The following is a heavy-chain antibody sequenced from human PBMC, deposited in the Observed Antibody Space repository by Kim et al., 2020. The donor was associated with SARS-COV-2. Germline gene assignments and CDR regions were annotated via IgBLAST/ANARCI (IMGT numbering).Heavy chain of an antibody. D-gene: IGHD3-9*01. CDR2: IWYDGSNK. CDR1: GFTFSSYG. Sequence: GGSLRLSCAASGFTFSSYGMHWVRQAPGKGLEWVAVIWYDGSNKYYADSVKGRFTISRDNSKNTLYLQMNSLRAEDTAVYYCAKDSERGYDILTGWEGVYCYGMDVWGQGTTVTVSS. CDR3: AKDSERGYDILTGWEGVYCYGMDV. J-gene: IGHJ6*02. V-gene: IGHV3-33*06.